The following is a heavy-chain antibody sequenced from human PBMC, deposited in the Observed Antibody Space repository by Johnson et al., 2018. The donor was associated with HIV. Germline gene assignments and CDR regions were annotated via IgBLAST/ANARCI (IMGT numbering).Heavy chain of an antibody. CDR2: IKQDGSEK. D-gene: IGHD3-3*01. J-gene: IGHJ3*02. Sequence: EVQLVESGGGLVQPGGSLRLSYAASGFTFSNYWMSWVRQAPGKGLEWVANIKQDGSEKYYVDSVKGRFTISRDNAKNSLYLQMSSLRAADTAVYYCTRDRRQFLEWLSDGFDIWGQGTMVTVSS. CDR3: TRDRRQFLEWLSDGFDI. V-gene: IGHV3-7*01. CDR1: GFTFSNYW.